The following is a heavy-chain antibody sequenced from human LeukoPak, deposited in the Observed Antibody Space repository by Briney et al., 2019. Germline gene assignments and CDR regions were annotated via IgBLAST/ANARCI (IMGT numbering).Heavy chain of an antibody. CDR1: GGSISSSNW. J-gene: IGHJ5*02. D-gene: IGHD3-9*01. Sequence: SETLSLTCAVSGGSISSSNWWSWVRPPPGKGLEWIGEIYHSGSTNYNPSLKSRVTISVDTSKNQFSLKLSSVTAADTAVYYCARTLRYFDWVNWFDPWGQGTLVTVSS. CDR3: ARTLRYFDWVNWFDP. CDR2: IYHSGST. V-gene: IGHV4-4*02.